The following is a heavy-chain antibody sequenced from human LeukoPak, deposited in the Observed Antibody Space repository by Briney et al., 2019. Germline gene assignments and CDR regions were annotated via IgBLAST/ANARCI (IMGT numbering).Heavy chain of an antibody. CDR3: AKDLDSSGWYSLY. Sequence: PGGSLRLSCAASGFTFSSYSMNWVRQAPGKGLEWVAVISYDGSNKYYADSVKGRFTISRDNSKNTLYLQMNSLRAEDTAVYYCAKDLDSSGWYSLYWGQGTLVTVSS. CDR2: ISYDGSNK. V-gene: IGHV3-30*18. D-gene: IGHD6-19*01. J-gene: IGHJ4*02. CDR1: GFTFSSYS.